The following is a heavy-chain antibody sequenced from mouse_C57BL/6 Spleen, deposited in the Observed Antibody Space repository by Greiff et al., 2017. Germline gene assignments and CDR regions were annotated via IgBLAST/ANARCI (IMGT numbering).Heavy chain of an antibody. CDR2: ISDGGSYT. J-gene: IGHJ3*01. CDR1: GFTFSSYA. Sequence: EVQLKQSGGGLVKPGGSLKLSCAASGFTFSSYAMSWVRQTPEKRLEWVATISDGGSYTYYPDNVKGRFTISRDNAKNNLYLQMSHLKSEDTAMYYCARGQGWFAYWGQGTLVTVSA. CDR3: ARGQGWFAY. V-gene: IGHV5-4*01.